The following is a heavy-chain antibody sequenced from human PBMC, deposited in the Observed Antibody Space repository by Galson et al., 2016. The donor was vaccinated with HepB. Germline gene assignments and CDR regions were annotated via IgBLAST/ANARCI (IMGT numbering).Heavy chain of an antibody. CDR3: AYSRGYWAFDD. J-gene: IGHJ4*02. D-gene: IGHD3-22*01. Sequence: SVKVSCKASGYTFTSYHMHWVRQAPGQGLEWMGSVDPSGGSTNHAQKFQGRVTMTRDTSTTTVYMELSSLRSEDTAVYYCAYSRGYWAFDDWGQGTLVTVSS. CDR2: VDPSGGST. V-gene: IGHV1-46*01. CDR1: GYTFTSYH.